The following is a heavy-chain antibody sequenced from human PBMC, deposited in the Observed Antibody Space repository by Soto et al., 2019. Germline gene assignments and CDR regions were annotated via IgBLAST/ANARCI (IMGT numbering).Heavy chain of an antibody. Sequence: QTLSLTGVICGDSVSSNSAAWNLIRQSPSRGLEWLGRTYYRSKWYNDYAVSVKSRITINPDTSKNQFSLQLSSVTPEDTAVYYCARDHRSTVAGTSDAFDIWGQGTMVTVSS. V-gene: IGHV6-1*01. CDR1: GDSVSSNSAA. CDR3: ARDHRSTVAGTSDAFDI. J-gene: IGHJ3*02. CDR2: TYYRSKWYN. D-gene: IGHD6-19*01.